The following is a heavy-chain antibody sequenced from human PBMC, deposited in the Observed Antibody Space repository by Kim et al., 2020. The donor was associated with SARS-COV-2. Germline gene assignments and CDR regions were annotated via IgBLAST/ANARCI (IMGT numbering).Heavy chain of an antibody. D-gene: IGHD6-19*01. J-gene: IGHJ4*02. V-gene: IGHV3-23*01. CDR3: ARGAPVADTYYFTS. Sequence: GGSLRLSCAASGFTFSTYAMSWVRQAPGKGLEWVSSIIDTGDATYYADSVRGRFTISRDNSKKTLFFQINSLRGDDTAIYYCARGAPVADTYYFTSWGQGTLVTVSS. CDR1: GFTFSTYA. CDR2: IIDTGDAT.